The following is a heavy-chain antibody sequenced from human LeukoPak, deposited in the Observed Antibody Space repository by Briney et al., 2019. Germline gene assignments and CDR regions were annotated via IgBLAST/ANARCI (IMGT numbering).Heavy chain of an antibody. V-gene: IGHV1-69*13. CDR1: EYTFTSYH. Sequence: SVKGSCKASEYTFTSYHRHWVRQAPVQGLEWMGGIIPIFGTANYAQKLQGRVTITADESTSTAYMELRSLRSEDTAVYYCARGPRNYYDSSGYFQANYWYFDLWGRGTLVTVSS. J-gene: IGHJ2*01. D-gene: IGHD3-22*01. CDR2: IIPIFGTA. CDR3: ARGPRNYYDSSGYFQANYWYFDL.